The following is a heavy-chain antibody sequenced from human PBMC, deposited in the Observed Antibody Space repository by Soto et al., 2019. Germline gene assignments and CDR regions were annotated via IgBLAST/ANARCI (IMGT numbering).Heavy chain of an antibody. Sequence: QVQLEQSGGEVKQPGSSVRVSCKTSGGTFSTYAINWVRQAPGQGLEWMGAIIPLFGTADYSQKFQGRVTITGDESTGTAYMELSSLRFDDTAVYFCARPKGTYSSGYYYFDFWGQGTLVTVSS. V-gene: IGHV1-69*01. CDR3: ARPKGTYSSGYYYFDF. CDR1: GGTFSTYA. D-gene: IGHD6-19*01. CDR2: IIPLFGTA. J-gene: IGHJ4*02.